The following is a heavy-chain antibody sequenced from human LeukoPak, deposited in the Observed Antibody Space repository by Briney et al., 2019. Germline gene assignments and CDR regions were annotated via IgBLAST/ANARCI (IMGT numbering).Heavy chain of an antibody. V-gene: IGHV4-39*07. CDR2: IYYSGST. J-gene: IGHJ4*02. Sequence: PSETLSLTCTVSGGSISSSSYYWGWIRQPPGKGLEWIGSIYYSGSTYYNPSLKSRVTISVDTSKNQFSLKLSSVTAADTAVYYCGRIHRDSGSPTWFYWGQGTLVTVSS. D-gene: IGHD3-10*01. CDR1: GGSISSSSYY. CDR3: GRIHRDSGSPTWFY.